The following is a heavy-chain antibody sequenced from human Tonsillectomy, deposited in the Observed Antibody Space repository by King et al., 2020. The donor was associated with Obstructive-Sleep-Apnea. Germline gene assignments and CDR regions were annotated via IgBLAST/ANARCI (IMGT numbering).Heavy chain of an antibody. Sequence: VQLQESGPGLVKPSETLSLTCTVSGGSISSYYWSWIRQPPGKGLEWIGYIYYSGSTNYNPSLKSRVTISVDTSKNQFSLKLSSVTAADTAVYYCARVKSSGWGLSNWFDPWGQGTLVTVSS. CDR1: GGSISSYY. CDR2: IYYSGST. V-gene: IGHV4-59*01. CDR3: ARVKSSGWGLSNWFDP. D-gene: IGHD6-19*01. J-gene: IGHJ5*02.